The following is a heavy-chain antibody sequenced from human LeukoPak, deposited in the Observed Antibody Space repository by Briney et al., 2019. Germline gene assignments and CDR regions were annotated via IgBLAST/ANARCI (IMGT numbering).Heavy chain of an antibody. CDR3: EKYIGYCSGGSCGYMDV. D-gene: IGHD2-15*01. Sequence: GGSLRLSCAASGFTFSSYGMHWVRQAPGKGLEWVAFIRYDGSNKYYADSVKGRFTISRDNSKNTLYLQMHSLRAEDTSEYYCEKYIGYCSGGSCGYMDVWGKGTTVTVSS. CDR1: GFTFSSYG. CDR2: IRYDGSNK. V-gene: IGHV3-30*02. J-gene: IGHJ6*03.